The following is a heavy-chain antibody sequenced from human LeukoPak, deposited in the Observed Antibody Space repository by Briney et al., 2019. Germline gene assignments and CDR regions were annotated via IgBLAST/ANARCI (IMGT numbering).Heavy chain of an antibody. V-gene: IGHV4-30-4*01. CDR3: ARDSHDFGVY. J-gene: IGHJ4*02. CDR2: IYYSGST. CDR1: GGSISSGDYY. D-gene: IGHD3-3*01. Sequence: PSETLSLTCTVSGGSISSGDYYWSWIRQPPGKGLEWIGYIYYSGSTYYNPSLKSRITISVDTSKNQFSPKLSSVTAADTAVYYCARDSHDFGVYWGQGTLVTDSS.